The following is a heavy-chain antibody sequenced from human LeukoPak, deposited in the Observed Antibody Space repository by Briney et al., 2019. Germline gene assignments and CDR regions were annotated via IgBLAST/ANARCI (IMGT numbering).Heavy chain of an antibody. CDR2: IYYSGST. Sequence: PSETLSLTCTVSGGSNSSYYWSWIRQPPGKGLEWIGYIYYSGSTNYNPSLKSRVTISVDTSKNQFSLKLSSVTAADTAVYYCARVHYFDYWGQGTLVTVSS. CDR3: ARVHYFDY. V-gene: IGHV4-59*12. CDR1: GGSNSSYY. J-gene: IGHJ4*02.